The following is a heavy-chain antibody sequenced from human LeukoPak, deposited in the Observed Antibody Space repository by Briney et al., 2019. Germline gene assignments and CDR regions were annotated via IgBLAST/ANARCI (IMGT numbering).Heavy chain of an antibody. Sequence: PGGSLRLSCAASGFTFSSYAMSWVRQAPRKGLEWVSAISGSGGSTYYADSVKGRFTISRDKSNNTLFLQMGSLRADDTAVYYCTKEGSAYGGGDFWGQGTLVTVSS. V-gene: IGHV3-23*01. D-gene: IGHD2-21*01. CDR2: ISGSGGST. CDR1: GFTFSSYA. J-gene: IGHJ4*02. CDR3: TKEGSAYGGGDF.